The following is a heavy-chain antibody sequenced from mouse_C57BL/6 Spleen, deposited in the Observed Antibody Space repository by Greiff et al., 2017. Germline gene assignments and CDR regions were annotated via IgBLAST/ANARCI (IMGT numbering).Heavy chain of an antibody. CDR2: ISSGGSYT. CDR1: GFTFSSYG. V-gene: IGHV5-6*01. Sequence: EVQRVESGGDLVKPGGSLKLSCAASGFTFSSYGMSWVRQTPDKRLEWVATISSGGSYTYYPDSVKGRFTISRDNAKNTLYLQMSSLKSEDTAMYYCARQGTGTEGYFDYWGQGTTLTVSS. J-gene: IGHJ2*01. CDR3: ARQGTGTEGYFDY. D-gene: IGHD4-1*01.